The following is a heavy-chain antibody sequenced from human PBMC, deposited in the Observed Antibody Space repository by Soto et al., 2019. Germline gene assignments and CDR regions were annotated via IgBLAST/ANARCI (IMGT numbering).Heavy chain of an antibody. Sequence: QMQVVQSGPEVKKPGTSVKVSCKTSGFTFSSSAVQWVRQARGQRLEWMGWIVVGSGNTKYAQKSQERVTITRDMSTSTAHMELSSLRSEDTAVYYCAAELYSGGSCCSFDIWGQGTMVTVSS. D-gene: IGHD2-15*01. J-gene: IGHJ3*02. CDR3: AAELYSGGSCCSFDI. V-gene: IGHV1-58*01. CDR1: GFTFSSSA. CDR2: IVVGSGNT.